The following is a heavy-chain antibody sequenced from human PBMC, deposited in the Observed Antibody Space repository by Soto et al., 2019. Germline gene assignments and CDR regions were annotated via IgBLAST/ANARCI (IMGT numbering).Heavy chain of an antibody. Sequence: SETLSLTCTVSGGSISSYYWSWIRQPPGKGLEWIGYIYYSGSTNYNPSLKSRVTISVDASKNQFSLKLSSVTAADTAVYYCAREGNYYYGSGSYYYPRFGMDVWGQGTTVTVSS. CDR3: AREGNYYYGSGSYYYPRFGMDV. D-gene: IGHD3-10*01. CDR2: IYYSGST. J-gene: IGHJ6*02. CDR1: GGSISSYY. V-gene: IGHV4-59*01.